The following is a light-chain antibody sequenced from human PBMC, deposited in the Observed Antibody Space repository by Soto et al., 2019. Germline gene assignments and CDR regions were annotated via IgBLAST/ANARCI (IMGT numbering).Light chain of an antibody. V-gene: IGLV2-23*02. CDR3: WSYAGSSTSDYV. Sequence: QSVLTQPASVSGSPGQSITISCTGTSSDVGSYNLVSWYQQHPGKAPKLMIYEVSKRPSGVSNRFSGSKSGNTASLTISGLQAEDEADYYCWSYAGSSTSDYVFVTGTKVTIL. J-gene: IGLJ1*01. CDR1: SSDVGSYNL. CDR2: EVS.